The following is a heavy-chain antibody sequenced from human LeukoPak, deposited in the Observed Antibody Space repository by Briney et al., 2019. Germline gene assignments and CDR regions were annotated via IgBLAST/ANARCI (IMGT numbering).Heavy chain of an antibody. J-gene: IGHJ4*02. CDR3: ARHSNKYDYDSSGHYRSFDY. Sequence: TGGSLRLSCAASGFTFSSHWMSWVRQAPRKGLEWVANIKQDASDKYYVDSVKGRFTISRDNAKNSLYLRMNSLRAEDTAVYFCARHSNKYDYDSSGHYRSFDYWGQGTLVTVSS. D-gene: IGHD3-22*01. CDR1: GFTFSSHW. V-gene: IGHV3-7*01. CDR2: IKQDASDK.